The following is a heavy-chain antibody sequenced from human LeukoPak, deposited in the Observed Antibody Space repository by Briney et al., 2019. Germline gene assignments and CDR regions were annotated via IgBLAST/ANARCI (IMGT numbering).Heavy chain of an antibody. CDR3: AHRRLGAFGM. V-gene: IGHV2-5*02. CDR2: IYWDDDK. D-gene: IGHD3-16*01. J-gene: IGHJ3*02. Sequence: SGPTLVNPTQTLTLTCTFSGFSLSTSGMGVDWIRQPPGKALEWLTVIYWDDDKRYSPSLKSRLTITKDTSKNQVVLTLTNLDPADAATYYCAHRRLGAFGMWGQGTVVTVSS. CDR1: GFSLSTSGMG.